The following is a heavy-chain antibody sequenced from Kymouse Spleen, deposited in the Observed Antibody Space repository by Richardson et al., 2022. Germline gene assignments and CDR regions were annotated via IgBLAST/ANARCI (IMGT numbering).Heavy chain of an antibody. CDR1: GFTFSSYG. CDR3: ARPHYDILTGYYNGYYYYYGMDV. Sequence: QVQLVESGGGVVQPGRSLRLSCAASGFTFSSYGMHWVRQAPGKGLEWVAVIWYDGSNKYYADSVKGRFTISRDNSKNTLYLQMNSLRAEDTAVYYCARPHYDILTGYYNGYYYYYGMDVWGQGTTVTVSS. D-gene: IGHD3-9*01. V-gene: IGHV3-33*01. CDR2: IWYDGSNK. J-gene: IGHJ6*02.